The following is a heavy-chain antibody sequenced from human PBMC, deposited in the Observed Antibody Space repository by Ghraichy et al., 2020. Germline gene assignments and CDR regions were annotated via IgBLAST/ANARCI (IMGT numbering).Heavy chain of an antibody. CDR1: GGSFSGYY. CDR3: ARVVVVLRFLEWYPYYMDV. J-gene: IGHJ6*03. CDR2: INHSGST. V-gene: IGHV4-34*01. Sequence: SETLSLTCAVYGGSFSGYYWSWIRQPPGKGLEWIGEINHSGSTNYNPSLKSRVTISVDTSKNQFSLKLSSVTAADTAVYYCARVVVVLRFLEWYPYYMDVWGKGTTVTVSS. D-gene: IGHD3-3*01.